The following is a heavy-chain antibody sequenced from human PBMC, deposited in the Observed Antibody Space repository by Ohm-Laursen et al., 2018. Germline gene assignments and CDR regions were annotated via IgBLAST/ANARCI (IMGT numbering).Heavy chain of an antibody. CDR2: IIPILGTA. CDR3: ARGQDIVVVPAAIPRADGMDV. D-gene: IGHD2-2*02. Sequence: AASVKVSCKASGGTFSSYAISWVRQAPGQGLEWMGRIIPILGTANYAQKFQGRVTITADKSTSTAYMELSSLRSEDTAVYYCARGQDIVVVPAAIPRADGMDVWGQGTTVTVSS. V-gene: IGHV1-69*04. J-gene: IGHJ6*02. CDR1: GGTFSSYA.